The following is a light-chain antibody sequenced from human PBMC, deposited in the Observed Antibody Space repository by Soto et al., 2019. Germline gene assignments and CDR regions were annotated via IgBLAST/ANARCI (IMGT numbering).Light chain of an antibody. J-gene: IGLJ1*01. Sequence: QAVVTQPPSASGTPGQRVTISCSGSSSNIGSNTVNWYQHLPGTAPKLLIYSNNQRPSGVPDRFSGSKSGTSASLAISGLQSEDEADYFCAARDDSLDGYVFGTGTKVTVL. V-gene: IGLV1-44*01. CDR1: SSNIGSNT. CDR2: SNN. CDR3: AARDDSLDGYV.